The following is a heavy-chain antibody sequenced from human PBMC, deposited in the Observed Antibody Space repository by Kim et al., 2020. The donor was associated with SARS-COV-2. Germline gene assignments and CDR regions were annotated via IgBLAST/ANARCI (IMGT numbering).Heavy chain of an antibody. CDR2: IYYSGST. CDR3: AIISRGDWRLRLWPPLHYYGLYI. V-gene: IGHV4-39*01. CDR1: GGSISSSSYY. D-gene: IGHD5-18*01. J-gene: IGHJ6*02. Sequence: SETLSLTCTVSGGSISSSSYYWGWIRQPPGKGLEWIGSIYYSGSTYYNPSLKSRVTISVDTSKNQFSLKLSSVTAADTAVYYCAIISRGDWRLRLWPPLHYYGLYIWGQGTTVT.